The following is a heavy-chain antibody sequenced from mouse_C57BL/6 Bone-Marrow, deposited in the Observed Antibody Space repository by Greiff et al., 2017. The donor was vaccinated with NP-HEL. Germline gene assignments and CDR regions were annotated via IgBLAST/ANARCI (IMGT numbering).Heavy chain of an antibody. Sequence: QVQLQQSGAELVKPGASVKLSCKASGYTFTSYWMHWVKQRPGQGLEWIGMIHPNSGSTNYNEKFKSKATLTVDKSSSTAYMQLSSLTSEDSAVYYCAIYYYGSIYYAMDYWGQGTSVTVSS. CDR1: GYTFTSYW. CDR2: IHPNSGST. D-gene: IGHD1-1*01. V-gene: IGHV1-64*01. CDR3: AIYYYGSIYYAMDY. J-gene: IGHJ4*01.